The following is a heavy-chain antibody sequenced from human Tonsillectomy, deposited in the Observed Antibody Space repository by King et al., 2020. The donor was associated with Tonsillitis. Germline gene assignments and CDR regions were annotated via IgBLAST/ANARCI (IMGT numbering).Heavy chain of an antibody. Sequence: VQLVESGGGVVQPGGSLRLSCAASGFTFSTYGMHWVRQAPGKGLEWVSFIRYDGGKTYYADSVKGRFIISKDNSKNTLYLQMNRLRAEDTAIYYCAKDVSMVQGFIWLYSYYYYGIDVWGQGTTVTVSS. J-gene: IGHJ6*02. V-gene: IGHV3-30*02. CDR1: GFTFSTYG. D-gene: IGHD3-10*01. CDR2: IRYDGGKT. CDR3: AKDVSMVQGFIWLYSYYYYGIDV.